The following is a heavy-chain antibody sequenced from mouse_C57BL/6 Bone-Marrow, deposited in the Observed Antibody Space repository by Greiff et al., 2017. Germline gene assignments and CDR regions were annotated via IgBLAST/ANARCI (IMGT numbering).Heavy chain of an antibody. J-gene: IGHJ2*01. D-gene: IGHD1-1*01. CDR3: TGGSSSFDY. Sequence: EVKVEESGGGLVQPGGSMKLSCVASGFTFSNYWMNWVRQSPEQGLEWVAQIRLKSDNYATHYAESVKGRFTISRDDSKSSVYLQMNNLRAEDTEIYYCTGGSSSFDYWGQGTTLTVSS. CDR2: IRLKSDNYAT. V-gene: IGHV6-3*01. CDR1: GFTFSNYW.